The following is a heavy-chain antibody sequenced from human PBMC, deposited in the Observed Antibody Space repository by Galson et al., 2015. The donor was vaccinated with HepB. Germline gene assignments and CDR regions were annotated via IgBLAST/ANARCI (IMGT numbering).Heavy chain of an antibody. Sequence: SVKVSCKASGYTFTSFYMHWVRQAPGQGLEWMGVINPSGGSTSYAQKFQGRVTMTIDTSTSTVYMELSSLRSDDTAVYYCAREALQNSFDYWGQGTTVTVSS. V-gene: IGHV1-46*01. CDR2: INPSGGST. D-gene: IGHD4-11*01. J-gene: IGHJ4*03. CDR3: AREALQNSFDY. CDR1: GYTFTSFY.